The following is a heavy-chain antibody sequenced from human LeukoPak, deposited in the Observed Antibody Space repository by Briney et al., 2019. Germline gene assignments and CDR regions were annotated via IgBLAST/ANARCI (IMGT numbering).Heavy chain of an antibody. CDR2: MKQDGSEK. D-gene: IGHD4-17*01. CDR3: ARSTYGAFDI. V-gene: IGHV3-7*05. CDR1: RFTFSSYW. J-gene: IGHJ3*02. Sequence: GGSLILSCAASRFTFSSYWMSWVRQAPGKGLEWVADMKQDGSEKYFADSVKGRFTISRDNAKNSLYLQMNSLRPEDTAVYYCARSTYGAFDIWGQGTMVAVSS.